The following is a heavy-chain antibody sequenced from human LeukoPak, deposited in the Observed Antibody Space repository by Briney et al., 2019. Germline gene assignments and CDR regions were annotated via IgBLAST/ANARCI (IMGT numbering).Heavy chain of an antibody. Sequence: GESLKISCKGSGYRFTNYWIGWVRQMPGKGLEWMGIIYPGDFDTRYSPSFQGQVTISADKSISTAYLQWSSLKASDTAMYYCARHYPADTASYMDVWGKGTTVTVSS. J-gene: IGHJ6*03. D-gene: IGHD5-18*01. CDR1: GYRFTNYW. V-gene: IGHV5-51*01. CDR3: ARHYPADTASYMDV. CDR2: IYPGDFDT.